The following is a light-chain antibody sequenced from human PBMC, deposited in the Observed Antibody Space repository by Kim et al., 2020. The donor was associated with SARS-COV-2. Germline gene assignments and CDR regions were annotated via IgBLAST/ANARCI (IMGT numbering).Light chain of an antibody. CDR1: QSVSSN. Sequence: VSPGESATLSCRASQSVSSNLAWYQQKPGQAPRRLIYGASTRATGIPARFSGSGSGTEFTLTISSLQSEDFAVYYCQQYNNWPLTFGGGTKVDIK. J-gene: IGKJ4*01. V-gene: IGKV3-15*01. CDR3: QQYNNWPLT. CDR2: GAS.